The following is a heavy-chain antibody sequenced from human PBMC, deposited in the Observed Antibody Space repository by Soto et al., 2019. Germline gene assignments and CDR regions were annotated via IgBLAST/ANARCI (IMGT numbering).Heavy chain of an antibody. J-gene: IGHJ4*02. CDR2: IIPIFGTA. CDR1: RDTFSTSG. CDR3: ARSGYSYGPNFD. V-gene: IGHV1-69*01. Sequence: QAQLVQSGAEVKKPGSSVKVSCKASRDTFSTSGFSWVRQAPGQGLEWMEGIIPIFGTANYAQNFQGRVTITADESTGTVYMDLSSLRSEDTAVYYCARSGYSYGPNFDWGQGTLVTVSS. D-gene: IGHD5-18*01.